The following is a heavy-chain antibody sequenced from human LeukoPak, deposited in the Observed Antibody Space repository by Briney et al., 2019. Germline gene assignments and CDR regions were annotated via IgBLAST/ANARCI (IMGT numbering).Heavy chain of an antibody. Sequence: PSQTLSLTCAVSGGSISSGGYSWSWIRQPPGKGLEWIGYIYHSGGTYYNPSLKSRVTTSVDRSKNQFSLKLSSVTAADTAVYYCARRSPYYYGMDVWGQGTTVTVSS. CDR2: IYHSGGT. V-gene: IGHV4-30-2*01. CDR1: GGSISSGGYS. J-gene: IGHJ6*02. CDR3: ARRSPYYYGMDV. D-gene: IGHD1-26*01.